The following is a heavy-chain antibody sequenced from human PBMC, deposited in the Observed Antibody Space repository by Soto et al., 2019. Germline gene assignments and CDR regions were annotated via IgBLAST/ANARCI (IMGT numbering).Heavy chain of an antibody. CDR3: ARAMYSSTTDFDY. Sequence: QVQLVESGGGLVKPGGSLRLSCAASGFTFSDYYMSWIRQAPGNGLEWGSYISSSAGTISYADSVKGRLTISRDSAKNSLYLKMCSLRGDDPAIYYCARAMYSSTTDFDYWCQGTLVTVSS. D-gene: IGHD6-13*01. CDR1: GFTFSDYY. CDR2: ISSSAGTI. J-gene: IGHJ4*02. V-gene: IGHV3-11*01.